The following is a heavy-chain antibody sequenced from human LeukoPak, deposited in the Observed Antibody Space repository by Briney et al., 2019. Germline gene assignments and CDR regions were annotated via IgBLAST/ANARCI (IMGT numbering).Heavy chain of an antibody. V-gene: IGHV4-59*08. Sequence: SETLSLTCTVSGVSISSYYWSWIRQPPGKGLEWIGYIYYSGSTYYNPPLKSRVTISVDTSKNQFSLKLSSVTAADTAVYYCARGGRAIVANWFDPWGQGTLVTVSS. CDR1: GVSISSYY. J-gene: IGHJ5*02. D-gene: IGHD5-12*01. CDR2: IYYSGST. CDR3: ARGGRAIVANWFDP.